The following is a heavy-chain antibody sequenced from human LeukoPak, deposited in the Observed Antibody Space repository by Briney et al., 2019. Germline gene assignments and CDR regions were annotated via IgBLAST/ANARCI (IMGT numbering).Heavy chain of an antibody. CDR3: AREESIGRYQFLHDY. V-gene: IGHV1-18*01. Sequence: GASVKVSCKASGYTFINYGITWVRQAPGQGLEWMGWISPYNGNTKYLQKLHGRVTMTTDTSTSTAYMEVRSLRSDDTAVYYCAREESIGRYQFLHDYWGQGTLVTVSS. D-gene: IGHD1-26*01. J-gene: IGHJ4*02. CDR2: ISPYNGNT. CDR1: GYTFINYG.